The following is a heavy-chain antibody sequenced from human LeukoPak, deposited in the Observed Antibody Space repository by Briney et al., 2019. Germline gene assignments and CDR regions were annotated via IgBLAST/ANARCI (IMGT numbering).Heavy chain of an antibody. Sequence: GGSLRLSCAASGFTVSSNYMSRVRQAPGKGLEWVSVIYSGGSTYYADSVKGRFTISRDNSKNTLYLQMNSLRAEDTAVYYCARESYSSSSGWFDPWGQGTLVIVSS. J-gene: IGHJ5*02. CDR2: IYSGGST. CDR1: GFTVSSNY. V-gene: IGHV3-53*01. CDR3: ARESYSSSSGWFDP. D-gene: IGHD6-6*01.